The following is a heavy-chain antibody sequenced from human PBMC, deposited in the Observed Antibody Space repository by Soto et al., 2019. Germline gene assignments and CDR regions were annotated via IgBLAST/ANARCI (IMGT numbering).Heavy chain of an antibody. CDR1: GGTFSSCA. V-gene: IGHV1-69*13. J-gene: IGHJ3*02. CDR2: IIPIFGTA. Sequence: ASVKVSCKASGGTFSSCAISWVRQAPGQGLEWMGGIIPIFGTANYAQKFQGRVTITADESTSTAYMELSSLRSEDTAVYYCARPLAAVAFDIWGQGTMVTVSS. D-gene: IGHD6-19*01. CDR3: ARPLAAVAFDI.